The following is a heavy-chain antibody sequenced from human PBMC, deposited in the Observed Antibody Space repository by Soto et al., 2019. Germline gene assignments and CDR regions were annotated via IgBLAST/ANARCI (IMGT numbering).Heavy chain of an antibody. CDR3: ARDRVAARYYYYYGMDV. CDR2: ISYDGSKK. CDR1: GFTFSSYA. V-gene: IGHV3-30-3*01. J-gene: IGHJ6*02. D-gene: IGHD6-6*01. Sequence: QVQLVESGGGVVQPGRSLRLSCAASGFTFSSYAMHWVRQAPGKGLESVAVISYDGSKKYYADSVKGRFTISRDNSKNTLYLQMNSLRAEDTAVYYCARDRVAARYYYYYGMDVWGQWTTVTVSS.